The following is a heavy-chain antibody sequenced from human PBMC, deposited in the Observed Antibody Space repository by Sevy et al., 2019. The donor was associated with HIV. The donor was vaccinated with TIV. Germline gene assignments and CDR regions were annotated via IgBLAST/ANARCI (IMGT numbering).Heavy chain of an antibody. D-gene: IGHD3-22*01. J-gene: IGHJ6*02. Sequence: GGSLRLSCAASGFTFNFYGMHWVRQAPGKGLEWVALISYDGNLKYYADSAKGRFTISRDNSKNTLYLQMNSLRPEHTAVYYCVKAPNDYDNSGWAGLEVWGQGTTVTVSS. CDR1: GFTFNFYG. V-gene: IGHV3-30*18. CDR2: ISYDGNLK. CDR3: VKAPNDYDNSGWAGLEV.